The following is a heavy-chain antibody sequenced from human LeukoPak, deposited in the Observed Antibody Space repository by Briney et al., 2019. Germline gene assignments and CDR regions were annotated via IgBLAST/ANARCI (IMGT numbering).Heavy chain of an antibody. CDR2: TYCRSKWNN. J-gene: IGHJ6*03. V-gene: IGHV6-1*01. CDR1: GDSVSSNSAA. CDR3: ARLYLERYCSGGSCPDYYYMDV. D-gene: IGHD2-15*01. Sequence: SQTLSLTCAISGDSVSSNSAAWNWIRQSPSRGLEWLGRTYCRSKWNNDYAVSVKSRISINPDTSKNQFSLQLNSVTPEDTAVYYCARLYLERYCSGGSCPDYYYMDVWGKGTTVTVSS.